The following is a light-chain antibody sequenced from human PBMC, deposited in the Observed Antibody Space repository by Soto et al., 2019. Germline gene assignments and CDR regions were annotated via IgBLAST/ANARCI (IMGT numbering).Light chain of an antibody. V-gene: IGKV3-20*01. CDR2: GAS. CDR3: QQYGRSPT. J-gene: IGKJ4*01. CDR1: QSISNNY. Sequence: EIVLTQSPGTLSLSPGERATLSCRASQSISNNYLAWYQQKPGQAPRLLIYGASTRATGIPDRFSGSGSGTDFTLTISRLEPEDFAVYFCQQYGRSPTFGGGTKVEIK.